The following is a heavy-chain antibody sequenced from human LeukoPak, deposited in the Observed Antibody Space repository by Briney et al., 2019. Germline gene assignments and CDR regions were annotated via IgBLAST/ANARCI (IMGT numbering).Heavy chain of an antibody. CDR2: ITGRSDKT. CDR3: AKGGWLDD. CDR1: GFNFNKYD. D-gene: IGHD6-19*01. Sequence: GGSLRLSFAAPGFNFNKYDMTWARQAPGKGLEWVSTITGRSDKTYYTDSVKGRFVTSRDNSKDTLYLQMNSLRAEDTALYYCAKGGWLDDLGQGALVTVSS. V-gene: IGHV3-23*01. J-gene: IGHJ4*02.